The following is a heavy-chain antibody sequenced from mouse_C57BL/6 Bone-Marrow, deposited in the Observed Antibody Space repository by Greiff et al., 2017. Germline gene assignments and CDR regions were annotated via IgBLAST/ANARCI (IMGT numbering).Heavy chain of an antibody. D-gene: IGHD1-1*01. V-gene: IGHV1-64*01. CDR3: AREDYGSSWFAY. J-gene: IGHJ3*01. Sequence: QVQLQQPGAELVKPGASVTLSCKASGYTFTSYWMHWVKQRPGQGLEWIGMIHPNSGSTNYNEKFKSKATLTVDKSSSTAYMQLSSLTSEDSAVYYCAREDYGSSWFAYWGQGTLVTVSA. CDR2: IHPNSGST. CDR1: GYTFTSYW.